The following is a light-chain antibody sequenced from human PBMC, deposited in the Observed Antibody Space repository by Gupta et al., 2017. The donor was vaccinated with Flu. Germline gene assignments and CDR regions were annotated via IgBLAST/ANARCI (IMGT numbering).Light chain of an antibody. CDR3: QQSDNTPFT. V-gene: IGKV1-39*01. J-gene: IGKJ3*01. CDR2: VAS. Sequence: DIQMTQSPSSLSASVGDRVTITCRASQSIRSHLNWYQQKPGKAPNLLIYVASSLQSGVPSRFSGSGSGTDFTLTISRLQPEDFATYYCQQSDNTPFTFGPGTKVEIK. CDR1: QSIRSH.